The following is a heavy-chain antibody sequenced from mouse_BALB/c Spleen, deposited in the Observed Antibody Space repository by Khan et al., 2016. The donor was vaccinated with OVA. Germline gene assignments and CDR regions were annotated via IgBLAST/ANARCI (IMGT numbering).Heavy chain of an antibody. V-gene: IGHV2-2*01. J-gene: IGHJ3*01. CDR2: IWSGGST. CDR3: ARSSDRYDFTY. Sequence: QVQLKQSGPGLVQPSQSLSITCTVSGFSLTTYGIHWVRQSPGKGLEWLGVIWSGGSTDSNAPFKSRLSISKDNSKSQVFFKMNSLQADDTAIYYCARSSDRYDFTYWGQGTLVTVAA. CDR1: GFSLTTYG. D-gene: IGHD2-12*01.